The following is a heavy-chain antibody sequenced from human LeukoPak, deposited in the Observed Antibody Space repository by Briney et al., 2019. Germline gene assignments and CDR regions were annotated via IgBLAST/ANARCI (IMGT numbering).Heavy chain of an antibody. V-gene: IGHV4-34*01. CDR1: GGSFGGYY. CDR2: INHSGST. D-gene: IGHD3-22*01. CDR3: ASRYYYYDSSGYAY. Sequence: SETLSLTCAVYGGSFGGYYWSWIRQPPGKGLEWIGEINHSGSTNYNPSLKSRVTISVDTSKDQFSLKLSSVTAADTAVYYCASRYYYYDSSGYAYWGQGTLVTVSS. J-gene: IGHJ4*02.